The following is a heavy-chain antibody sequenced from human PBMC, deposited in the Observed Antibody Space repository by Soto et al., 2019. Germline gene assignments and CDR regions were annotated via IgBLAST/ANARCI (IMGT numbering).Heavy chain of an antibody. V-gene: IGHV3-53*01. CDR3: ERKSDSSPVPEADGV. J-gene: IGHJ4*02. CDR2: IYSNGDT. Sequence: GGGLIQPGGSLRLSCAASGFSVGSNYMTWVRQSPGKGLEWVSLIYSNGDTDYADSVKGRFSISRDNFKNTLYLQMNNLRAEDTAVYHCERKSDSSPVPEADGVWGRGTLFTVSS. D-gene: IGHD2-8*01. CDR1: GFSVGSNY.